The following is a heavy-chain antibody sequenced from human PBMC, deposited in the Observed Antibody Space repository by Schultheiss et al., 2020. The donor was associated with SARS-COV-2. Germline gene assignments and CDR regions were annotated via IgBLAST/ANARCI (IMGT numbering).Heavy chain of an antibody. CDR2: ISGSGGST. J-gene: IGHJ4*02. CDR1: GFTFSSYA. CDR3: AREYYYDSSGYYGCDY. D-gene: IGHD3-22*01. V-gene: IGHV3-23*01. Sequence: GGSLRLSCAASGFTFSSYAMSWVRQAPGKGLEWVSAISGSGGSTYYADSVKGRFTISRDNAKNSLYLQMNSLRAEDTAVYYCAREYYYDSSGYYGCDYWGQGTLVTVSS.